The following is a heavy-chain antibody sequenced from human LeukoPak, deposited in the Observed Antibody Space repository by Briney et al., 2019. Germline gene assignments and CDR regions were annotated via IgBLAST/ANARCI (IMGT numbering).Heavy chain of an antibody. CDR1: GGSFSGYY. CDR3: ARGVIWIQLWFRFDY. Sequence: PSETLSLTCAVYGGSFSGYYWSWIRQPPGKGLGWIGEINHSGSTNYNPSLKSRVTISVDTSKNQFSLKLSSVTAADTAVYYCARGVIWIQLWFRFDYWGQGTLVTVSS. V-gene: IGHV4-34*01. J-gene: IGHJ4*02. CDR2: INHSGST. D-gene: IGHD5-18*01.